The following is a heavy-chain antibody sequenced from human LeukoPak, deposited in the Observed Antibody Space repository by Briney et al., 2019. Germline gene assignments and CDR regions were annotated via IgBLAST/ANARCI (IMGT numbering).Heavy chain of an antibody. J-gene: IGHJ4*02. CDR3: ARGKYYYASGSDPLFDY. V-gene: IGHV3-7*03. Sequence: GGSLRLSCAASGFTFSSYWMTWVRQAPGKGLEWVANIKQDGSEKSYVDSVKGRFTISRDNVKKSLYLQMNSLRAEDTAVYLCARGKYYYASGSDPLFDYWGQGTLVTVSS. CDR2: IKQDGSEK. D-gene: IGHD3-10*01. CDR1: GFTFSSYW.